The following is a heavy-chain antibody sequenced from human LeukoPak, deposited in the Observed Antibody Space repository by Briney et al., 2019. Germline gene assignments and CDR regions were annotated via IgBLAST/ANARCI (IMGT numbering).Heavy chain of an antibody. CDR3: ARDSGRIVGAND. Sequence: GASVKVSCKASGGTFSSYAISWVRQAPGQGLEWMGGIIPIFGTANYAQKFQGRVTITADESTSTAYMELSSLRSEDTAAYYCARDSGRIVGANDWGQGTLVTVSS. V-gene: IGHV1-69*01. CDR2: IIPIFGTA. J-gene: IGHJ4*02. D-gene: IGHD1-26*01. CDR1: GGTFSSYA.